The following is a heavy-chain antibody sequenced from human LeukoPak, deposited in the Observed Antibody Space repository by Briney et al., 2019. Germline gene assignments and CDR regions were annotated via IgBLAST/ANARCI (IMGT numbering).Heavy chain of an antibody. Sequence: ASETLSLTCTVSGGSISSGGYYWSWIRQHPGKGLEWIEYIYYSGSTYYNPSLKSRVTISVDTSKNQFSLKLSSVTAADTAVYYCARGVRRSWVYWGQGTLVTVSS. J-gene: IGHJ4*02. CDR3: ARGVRRSWVY. CDR1: GGSISSGGYY. D-gene: IGHD6-13*01. V-gene: IGHV4-31*03. CDR2: IYYSGST.